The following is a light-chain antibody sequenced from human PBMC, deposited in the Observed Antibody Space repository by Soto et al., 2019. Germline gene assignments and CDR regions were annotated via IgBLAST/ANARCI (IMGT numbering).Light chain of an antibody. J-gene: IGLJ2*01. CDR2: EVS. V-gene: IGLV2-8*01. CDR3: SSYAGSNNLVL. CDR1: SSDVGGYNY. Sequence: QSALTQPPSASGSPGQSVTISCTGTSSDVGGYNYVSWYQQHTGKAPQLMIYEVSKRPSGVPDRFSGSKSGNTASLTVSGLQADDEADYFCSSYAGSNNLVLFGGGTTLSVL.